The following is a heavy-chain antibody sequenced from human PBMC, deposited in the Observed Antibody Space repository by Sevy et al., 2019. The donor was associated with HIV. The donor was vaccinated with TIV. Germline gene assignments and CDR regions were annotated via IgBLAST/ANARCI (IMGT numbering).Heavy chain of an antibody. V-gene: IGHV3-23*01. CDR3: AREGCTKPHDY. J-gene: IGHJ4*02. Sequence: GGSLRLSCAASGFTFSKYSMSWVRQPPGKGLEWVSTLSFGCGEINHADSVKRRFTISRDNSKNSLYLQMNNLRVEDTAVYYCAREGCTKPHDYWGQGTLVTVSS. CDR1: GFTFSKYS. D-gene: IGHD2-8*01. CDR2: LSFGCGEI.